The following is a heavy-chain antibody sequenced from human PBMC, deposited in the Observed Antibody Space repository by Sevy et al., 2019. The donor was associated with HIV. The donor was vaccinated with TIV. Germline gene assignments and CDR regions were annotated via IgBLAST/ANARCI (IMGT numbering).Heavy chain of an antibody. D-gene: IGHD3-22*01. CDR3: AKGHDSSGYTTAGYAFDI. CDR1: GFTFSSYG. CDR2: ISYDGSNK. V-gene: IGHV3-30*18. Sequence: GGSLRLSCAASGFTFSSYGMHWVRQAPGKGLEWVAVISYDGSNKYYADSVKGRFTISRDNSKNTLYLQMNSLRAEDTAVYYCAKGHDSSGYTTAGYAFDIWGQGTMVTVSS. J-gene: IGHJ3*02.